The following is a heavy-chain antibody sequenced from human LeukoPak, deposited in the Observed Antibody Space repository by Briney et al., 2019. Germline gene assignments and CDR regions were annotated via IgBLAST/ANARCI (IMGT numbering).Heavy chain of an antibody. V-gene: IGHV4-59*01. CDR1: GGSISSYY. J-gene: IGHJ4*02. CDR3: ASTVAAAGNRIFDY. Sequence: SETLSLTCTVSGGSISSYYWSWIRQPPGKGLEWIGYIYYSGSTNYNPSLKSRVTISVDTSKNQFSLKLSSVTAADTAVYYCASTVAAAGNRIFDYWGQGTLVTVSS. D-gene: IGHD6-13*01. CDR2: IYYSGST.